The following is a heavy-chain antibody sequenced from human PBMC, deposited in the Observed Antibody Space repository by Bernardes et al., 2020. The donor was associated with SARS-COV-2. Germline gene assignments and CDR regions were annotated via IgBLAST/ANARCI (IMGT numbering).Heavy chain of an antibody. CDR3: ESVRTGITKIQDAFDN. J-gene: IGHJ3*02. D-gene: IGHD3-10*01. Sequence: SDPLSLMCCVWGRHITSFYLLWLQQPPGKGLEWIGYNYYNGRTNYNPPLTSRVTISVDTPKNQYSLSLNSVTAADTAVYYCESVRTGITKIQDAFDNWGGGTIVT. V-gene: IGHV4-59*07. CDR2: NYYNGRT. CDR1: GRHITSFY.